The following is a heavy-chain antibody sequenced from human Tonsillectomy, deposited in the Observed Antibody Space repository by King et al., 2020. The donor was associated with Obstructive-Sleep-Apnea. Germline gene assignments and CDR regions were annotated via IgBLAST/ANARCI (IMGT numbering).Heavy chain of an antibody. CDR3: ARERGYSMDV. CDR1: GGSVSSGSYY. CDR2: IYYSGSA. Sequence: PLQESGPGLVKPSETLSLTCTVSGGSVSSGSYYWTWIRQPPGKGLEWIGYIYYSGSAKYSPSLKSRVTISVDTSKNQFSLKVSSVTAADTAVYYCARERGYSMDVWGQGTTVTVSS. V-gene: IGHV4-61*01. J-gene: IGHJ6*02. D-gene: IGHD1-1*01.